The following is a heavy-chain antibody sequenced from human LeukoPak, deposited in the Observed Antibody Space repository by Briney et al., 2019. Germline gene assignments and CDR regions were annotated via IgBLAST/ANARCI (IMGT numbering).Heavy chain of an antibody. Sequence: KPSETLSLTCPVSADSNSPISWSWIRQPPGKGLEWIGNIYYRGTTEYNPSLESRVTISVDTSKSQLFLKVNSVNTGDTAMYYCARESRVRGIFYFFEKWGQGTLVTVSS. CDR2: IYYRGTT. CDR1: ADSNSPIS. D-gene: IGHD3-10*01. V-gene: IGHV4-59*01. J-gene: IGHJ4*02. CDR3: ARESRVRGIFYFFEK.